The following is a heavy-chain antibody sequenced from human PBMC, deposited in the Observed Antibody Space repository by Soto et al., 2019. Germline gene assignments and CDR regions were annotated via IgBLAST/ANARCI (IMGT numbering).Heavy chain of an antibody. CDR3: ARDVVVITGVLGY. J-gene: IGHJ4*02. CDR1: GFTFSSYA. D-gene: IGHD3-22*01. Sequence: QVQLVESGGGVVQPGRSLRLSCAASGFTFSSYAMHWVRQAPGKGLEWVAVISYDGSNKYYADSVKGRFTISRDNSKNTLYLQMNSLRAEDKAVYYCARDVVVITGVLGYWGQGTLVTVSS. CDR2: ISYDGSNK. V-gene: IGHV3-30-3*01.